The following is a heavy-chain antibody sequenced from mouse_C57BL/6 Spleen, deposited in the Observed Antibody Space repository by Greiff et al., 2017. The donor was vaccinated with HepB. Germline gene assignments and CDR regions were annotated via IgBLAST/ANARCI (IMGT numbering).Heavy chain of an antibody. J-gene: IGHJ1*03. CDR2: ISNGGGST. Sequence: EVHLVESGGGLVQPGGSLKLSCAASGFTFSDYYMYWVRQTPEKRLEWVAYISNGGGSTYYPDTVKGRFTISRDNAKNTLYLQMSRLKSEDTAMYYCARVYDYDRYFDVWGTGTTVTVSS. CDR1: GFTFSDYY. V-gene: IGHV5-12*01. CDR3: ARVYDYDRYFDV. D-gene: IGHD2-4*01.